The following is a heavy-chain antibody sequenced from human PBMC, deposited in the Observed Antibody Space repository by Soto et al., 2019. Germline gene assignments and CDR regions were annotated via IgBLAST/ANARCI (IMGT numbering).Heavy chain of an antibody. V-gene: IGHV6-1*01. CDR2: TYYRSKWYN. J-gene: IGHJ5*02. CDR3: ARVTSSSSRLERMYNWFDP. CDR1: GDSVSSNSSA. D-gene: IGHD6-13*01. Sequence: SQTLSLTFAISGDSVSSNSSAWNCIRQSPSRGLEWLGRTYYRSKWYNDYAVSVKSRITINPDTSKNQFSLQLNSVTPEDTAVYYCARVTSSSSRLERMYNWFDPWGQGTLVTVSS.